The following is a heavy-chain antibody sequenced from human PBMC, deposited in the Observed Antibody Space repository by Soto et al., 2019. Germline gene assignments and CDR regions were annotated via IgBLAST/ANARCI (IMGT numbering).Heavy chain of an antibody. D-gene: IGHD3-10*01. V-gene: IGHV3-23*01. CDR1: GLTFGSRA. Sequence: GGSLRLSCVASGLTFGSRAMTWVRQAPGEGLQWVSTITDTGGDAKYADSVRGRFVISRDNSKKTLYLQMTSLTAEDSAMYYCSRGSTDSYPGSRIFDFWGRGTLVTVSS. CDR2: ITDTGGDA. CDR3: SRGSTDSYPGSRIFDF. J-gene: IGHJ4*02.